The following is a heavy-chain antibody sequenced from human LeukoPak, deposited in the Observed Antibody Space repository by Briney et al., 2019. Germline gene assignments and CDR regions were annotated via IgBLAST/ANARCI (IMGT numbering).Heavy chain of an antibody. V-gene: IGHV3-30*18. J-gene: IGHJ6*02. CDR2: ISYDGSNK. D-gene: IGHD2-2*01. Sequence: GGSLRLSCGASGFTFSSYGMNGVRQAPGKGLEWVAVISYDGSNKYYADSVKGRFTISRDNSKNTLYLQMNSLRAQDTAVYYCAKDQSGMSGYCSRTSCRRDYYYGIDVWGQGTTVTVSS. CDR1: GFTFSSYG. CDR3: AKDQSGMSGYCSRTSCRRDYYYGIDV.